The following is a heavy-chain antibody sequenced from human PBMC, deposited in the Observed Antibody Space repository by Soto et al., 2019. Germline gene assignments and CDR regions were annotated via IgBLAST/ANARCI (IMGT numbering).Heavy chain of an antibody. CDR2: INQDGSEK. V-gene: IGHV3-7*01. CDR1: GFTFGSYW. J-gene: IGHJ4*02. D-gene: IGHD2-8*01. Sequence: GGSLRLSCAASGFTFGSYWMSWVRQAPGKGLEWVASINQDGSEKYYVDSVRGRFTISRDSAKNSLYLQMNSLRAEDTAVYYCARAPLLGYCTNGICYKYYFNYWGQGALVTVSS. CDR3: ARAPLLGYCTNGICYKYYFNY.